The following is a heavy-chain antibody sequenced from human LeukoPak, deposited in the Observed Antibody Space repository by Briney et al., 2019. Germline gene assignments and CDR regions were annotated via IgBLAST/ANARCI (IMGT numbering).Heavy chain of an antibody. J-gene: IGHJ6*04. D-gene: IGHD2-2*01. CDR2: IDNGGSGT. V-gene: IGHV3-74*01. CDR3: VRGKGSTNV. CDR1: GFTFSGYW. Sequence: GGSLRLSCAASGFTFSGYWMHWVRQVPEKGLVLVSRIDNGGSGTTYADSVKGRFTVSRDNAKNTLYLQMNSLRGEDTAVYYCVRGKGSTNVWGKGTTVTVSS.